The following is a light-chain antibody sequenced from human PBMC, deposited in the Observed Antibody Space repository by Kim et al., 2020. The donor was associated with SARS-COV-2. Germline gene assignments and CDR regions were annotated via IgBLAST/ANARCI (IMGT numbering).Light chain of an antibody. CDR3: KKYGSSPQT. Sequence: EIVLTQSPGTLSLSPGERATLSCRASQSVSSSYLAWYQQKPGQAPRLLIYGASSRATGIPDRFSGSGSGTDFTLTISRLEPEDFAVYYCKKYGSSPQTFGQGTKVDIK. V-gene: IGKV3-20*01. CDR1: QSVSSSY. J-gene: IGKJ1*01. CDR2: GAS.